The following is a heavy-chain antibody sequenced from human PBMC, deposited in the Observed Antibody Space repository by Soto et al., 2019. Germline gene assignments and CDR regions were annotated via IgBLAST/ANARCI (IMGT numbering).Heavy chain of an antibody. CDR2: IVVGSGNT. Sequence: SVKVSCKASGFTFTSSAVQWVRQARGQRLEWIGWIVVGSGNTNYAQKFQERVTITRDMSTSTAYMELSSLRSEDTAVYYCAADPSFVRGIARFWGQGTLVTVSS. CDR1: GFTFTSSA. CDR3: AADPSFVRGIARF. V-gene: IGHV1-58*01. D-gene: IGHD3-10*01. J-gene: IGHJ4*02.